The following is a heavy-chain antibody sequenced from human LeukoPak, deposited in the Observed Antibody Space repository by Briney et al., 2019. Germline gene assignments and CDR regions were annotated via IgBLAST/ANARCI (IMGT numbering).Heavy chain of an antibody. CDR3: ARERRYFDWLSSDN. Sequence: SETLSLTCTVSGYSISSGYYWGWIPRPPGKGLEWIGSIYHSGSTYYNPSLKSRVTISVDTSKNQFSLKLSSVTAADTAVYYCARERRYFDWLSSDNWGQGTLVTVSS. CDR2: IYHSGST. CDR1: GYSISSGYY. D-gene: IGHD3-9*01. V-gene: IGHV4-38-2*02. J-gene: IGHJ4*02.